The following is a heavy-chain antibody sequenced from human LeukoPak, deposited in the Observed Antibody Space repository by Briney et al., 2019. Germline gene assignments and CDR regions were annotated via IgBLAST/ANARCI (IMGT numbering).Heavy chain of an antibody. CDR2: IYYSGST. J-gene: IGHJ4*02. CDR1: GGSISSSSYY. V-gene: IGHV4-39*01. D-gene: IGHD3-16*02. Sequence: SETLSLTCTVSGGSISSSSYYWGWIRQPPGKGLEWIGSIYYSGSTYYNPSLKSRVTISVDTSKHQFSLKLSSVTAADTAVYYCARHAHYDYVWGSYRYEYFDYWGQGTLVTVSS. CDR3: ARHAHYDYVWGSYRYEYFDY.